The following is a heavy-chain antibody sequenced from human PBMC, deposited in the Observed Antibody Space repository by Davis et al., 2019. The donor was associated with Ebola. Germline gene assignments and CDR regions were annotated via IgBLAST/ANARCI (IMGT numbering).Heavy chain of an antibody. D-gene: IGHD5-24*01. CDR1: GDSVSISSGG. Sequence: PSETLSLTCAISGDSVSISSGGYNWIRQSPSRGLEWLGRTYYNSKWYNDYAVYLKSRININPDTSRNQFSLQLNSVTPEDTAVDYCVRGWLRSGFESWGQGTLVIVSS. CDR3: VRGWLRSGFES. CDR2: TYYNSKWYN. V-gene: IGHV6-1*01. J-gene: IGHJ4*02.